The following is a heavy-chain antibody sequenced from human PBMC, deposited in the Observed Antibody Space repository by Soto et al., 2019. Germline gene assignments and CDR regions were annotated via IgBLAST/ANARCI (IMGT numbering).Heavy chain of an antibody. V-gene: IGHV1-69*01. Sequence: QVQLVQSGAEVKKPGSSVKVSCKASGGTFSSYAISWVRQAPGQGLEWMGGIIPIFGTANYAQKFQGRVTITADESTSQAYMELSSLRSEDTAVYYCARRRGIGEYSQYYYDGMDVWGQGTPVTVAS. CDR2: IIPIFGTA. D-gene: IGHD5-18*01. J-gene: IGHJ6*02. CDR3: ARRRGIGEYSQYYYDGMDV. CDR1: GGTFSSYA.